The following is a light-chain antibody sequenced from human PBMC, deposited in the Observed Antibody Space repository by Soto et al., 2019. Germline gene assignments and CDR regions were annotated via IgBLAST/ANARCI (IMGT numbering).Light chain of an antibody. CDR2: ANT. J-gene: IGLJ1*01. V-gene: IGLV1-40*01. CDR1: SSNIGAGYD. Sequence: QSVLTQPPSVSGAPGQRVTISCTGSSSNIGAGYDVHWYQQLPGTAPKLLIYANTNRPSGVPDRISGSKSGTSASLAITGLQADDEADYYCQSYASSLTLRVFGTGTKVTVL. CDR3: QSYASSLTLRV.